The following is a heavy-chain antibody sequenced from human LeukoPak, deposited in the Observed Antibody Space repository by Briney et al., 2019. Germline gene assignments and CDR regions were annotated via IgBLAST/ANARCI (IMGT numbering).Heavy chain of an antibody. CDR3: ARDPYSSSSGGIEY. V-gene: IGHV3-7*01. CDR2: IKQDGSEK. J-gene: IGHJ4*02. CDR1: GFTFSSYW. Sequence: GGSLRLSCAASGFTFSSYWMSWVRQAPGKGLEWVANIKQDGSEKYLVDPVKGRFTISRDNAKNSLYLQMNSLRAEDTAVYYCARDPYSSSSGGIEYWGQGTLVTVSS. D-gene: IGHD6-6*01.